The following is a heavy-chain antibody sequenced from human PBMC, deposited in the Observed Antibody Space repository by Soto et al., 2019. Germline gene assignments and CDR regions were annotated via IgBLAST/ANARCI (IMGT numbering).Heavy chain of an antibody. CDR2: MSSSSATT. Sequence: GGSLRLSCVASGFTFSSYSMTWVRQAPGKGLEWVSYMSSSSATTYYADSVKGRFTISRDNAKNSLYLQMNSLRPEDAAVYYCARVSGWYNYFGYWGQGTPVTVSS. D-gene: IGHD6-19*01. CDR1: GFTFSSYS. CDR3: ARVSGWYNYFGY. J-gene: IGHJ4*02. V-gene: IGHV3-48*04.